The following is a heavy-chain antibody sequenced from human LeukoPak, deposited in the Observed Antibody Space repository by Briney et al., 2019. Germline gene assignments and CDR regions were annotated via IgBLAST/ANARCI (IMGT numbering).Heavy chain of an antibody. Sequence: GASVKVSCKASGGTFSSYAISWVRQAPGQGLEWMGGIIPIFGTANYAQKFQGRVTITADESTSTAYMELSRLRSDDTAVYYCARDRAYYDFWSGPKGSGDNWFDPWGQGTLVTVSS. D-gene: IGHD3-3*01. V-gene: IGHV1-69*13. CDR3: ARDRAYYDFWSGPKGSGDNWFDP. CDR2: IIPIFGTA. J-gene: IGHJ5*02. CDR1: GGTFSSYA.